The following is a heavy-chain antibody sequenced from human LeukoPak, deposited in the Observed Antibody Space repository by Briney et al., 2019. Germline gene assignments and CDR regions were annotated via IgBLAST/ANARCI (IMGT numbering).Heavy chain of an antibody. CDR3: AKDLGGYCSGGSCYHFDY. D-gene: IGHD2-15*01. Sequence: GGSLRLSCAASGFTFSSYAMSWVRRAPGKGLEWVSAISGSGGSTYYADSVKGRFTISRDNSKNTLYLQMNSLRAEDTAVYYCAKDLGGYCSGGSCYHFDYWGQGTLVTVSS. J-gene: IGHJ4*02. V-gene: IGHV3-23*01. CDR1: GFTFSSYA. CDR2: ISGSGGST.